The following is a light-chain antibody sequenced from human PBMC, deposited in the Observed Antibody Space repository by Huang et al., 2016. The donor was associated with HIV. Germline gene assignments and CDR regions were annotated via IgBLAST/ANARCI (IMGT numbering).Light chain of an antibody. CDR3: QQYYSSPQT. V-gene: IGKV4-1*01. Sequence: DIIMTQSPDSLAVSLGERATLYCRSSQSVYSSSTSKDYMAWFQQKPGQTPRLLLFWASTREAGGPARFSGSGSGTHFTLTIANLEAEDAAIYYCQQYYSSPQTFGQGTRVEVK. J-gene: IGKJ1*01. CDR1: QSVYSSSTSKDY. CDR2: WAS.